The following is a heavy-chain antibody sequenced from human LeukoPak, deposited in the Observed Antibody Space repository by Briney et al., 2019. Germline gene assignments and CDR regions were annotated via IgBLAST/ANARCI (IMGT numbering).Heavy chain of an antibody. J-gene: IGHJ3*02. CDR2: ISWNSGSI. CDR3: ARGLFLDAFDI. D-gene: IGHD3-22*01. V-gene: IGHV3-9*03. Sequence: GGSLRLSCAASGFNFGSYSMTWVRQAPGKGLEWASGISWNSGSIGYADSVKGRFTISRDNAKNSLYLQMNSLRAEDMALYYCARGLFLDAFDIWGQGTMVTVSS. CDR1: GFNFGSYS.